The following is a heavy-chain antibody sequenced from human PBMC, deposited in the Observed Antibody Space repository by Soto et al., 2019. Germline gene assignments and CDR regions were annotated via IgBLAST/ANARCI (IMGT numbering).Heavy chain of an antibody. Sequence: QVQLVESGGGVVQPGRSQRLSCAASGFTFSACAMHWVRQSPGKGLEWVAVISSDGSNYYYEDSVKGGFTISRDNSKNTLYLQMDSLRAEDTAVYYCAQEVGTAMTVITNRHFDLWGRGTLVTVSS. CDR3: AQEVGTAMTVITNRHFDL. CDR1: GFTFSACA. CDR2: ISSDGSNY. J-gene: IGHJ2*01. V-gene: IGHV3-30*18. D-gene: IGHD2-21*01.